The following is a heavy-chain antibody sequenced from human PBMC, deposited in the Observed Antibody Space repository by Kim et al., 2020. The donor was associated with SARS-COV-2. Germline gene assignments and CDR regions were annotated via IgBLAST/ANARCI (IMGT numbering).Heavy chain of an antibody. CDR2: ISAYNGNT. Sequence: ASVKVSCKASGYTFTSYGISWVRQAPGQGLEWMGWISAYNGNTNYAQKLQGRVTMTTDTSTSTAYMELRSLRSDDTAVYYCARDRASDYSNYRNYYYYGMDVWGQGTTVTVSS. D-gene: IGHD4-4*01. J-gene: IGHJ6*02. CDR1: GYTFTSYG. V-gene: IGHV1-18*01. CDR3: ARDRASDYSNYRNYYYYGMDV.